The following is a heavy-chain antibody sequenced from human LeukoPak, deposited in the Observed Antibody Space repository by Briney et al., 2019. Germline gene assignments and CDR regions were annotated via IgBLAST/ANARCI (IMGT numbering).Heavy chain of an antibody. V-gene: IGHV1-69*05. J-gene: IGHJ4*02. CDR2: IIPIFGTA. D-gene: IGHD3-9*01. Sequence: SVKVSCKASGYTFTGYYMHWVRQAPGQGLEWMGGIIPIFGTANYAQKFQGRVTITTDESTSTAYMELSSLRSEDTAVYYCARGDYDILTGYYHQTTLDYWGQGTLVTVSS. CDR1: GYTFTGYY. CDR3: ARGDYDILTGYYHQTTLDY.